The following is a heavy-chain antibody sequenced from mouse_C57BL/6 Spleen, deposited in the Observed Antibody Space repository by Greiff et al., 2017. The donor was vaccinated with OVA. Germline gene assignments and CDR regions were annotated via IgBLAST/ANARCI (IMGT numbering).Heavy chain of an antibody. CDR3: ARDPTGTLFAY. D-gene: IGHD4-1*02. V-gene: IGHV5-4*01. Sequence: EVQGVESGGGLVKPGGSLKLSCAASGFTFSSYAMSWVRQTPEKRLEWVATISDGGSYTYYPDNVKGRFTISRDNAKNNLYLQMSHLKSEDTAMYYCARDPTGTLFAYWGQGTLVTVSA. J-gene: IGHJ3*01. CDR1: GFTFSSYA. CDR2: ISDGGSYT.